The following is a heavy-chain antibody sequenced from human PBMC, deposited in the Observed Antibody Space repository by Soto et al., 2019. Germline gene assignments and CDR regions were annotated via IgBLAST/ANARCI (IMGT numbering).Heavy chain of an antibody. CDR3: VRSRQMESGNDYGLDV. D-gene: IGHD1-1*01. CDR2: YHSGGST. CDR1: GVSLNTADTW. Sequence: QVQLQESGSGLVKPSQSLSLTCTVSGVSLNTADTWWSWIRQSPGKGLEFIGYYHSGGSTYYDASVMSRVIISADMSNSQFSLKLSSVTVADTAVYFCVRSRQMESGNDYGLDVWGQGTTVTVSS. V-gene: IGHV4-30-4*01. J-gene: IGHJ6*02.